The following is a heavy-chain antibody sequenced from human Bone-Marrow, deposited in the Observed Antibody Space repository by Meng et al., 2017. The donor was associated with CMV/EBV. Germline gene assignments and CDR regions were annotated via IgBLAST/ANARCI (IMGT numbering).Heavy chain of an antibody. Sequence: GGSLRPSCAASGFTFSSYWMHWVRQAPGKGLVWVSRINSDGSSTSYADSVKGRFTISRDNAKNSLYLQMNSLRAEDTAVYYCARGSSGYDYYYYYGMDVWGQGTTVTVSS. D-gene: IGHD5-12*01. V-gene: IGHV3-74*01. CDR2: INSDGSST. CDR3: ARGSSGYDYYYYYGMDV. J-gene: IGHJ6*02. CDR1: GFTFSSYW.